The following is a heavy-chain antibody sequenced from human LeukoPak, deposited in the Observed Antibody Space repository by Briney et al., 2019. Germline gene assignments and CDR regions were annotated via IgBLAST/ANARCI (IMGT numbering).Heavy chain of an antibody. CDR2: IYPGDSDT. V-gene: IGHV5-51*01. CDR1: GYSFTSYW. D-gene: IGHD5-18*01. J-gene: IGHJ4*02. CDR3: ARLASRRIQRSPTPYYFDY. Sequence: GESLKISCKGSGYSFTSYWIGWVRQMPGKGLGWMGIIYPGDSDTRYSPSFQGQVTISADKSISTAYLQWSSLKASDTAMYYCARLASRRIQRSPTPYYFDYWGQGTLVTVSS.